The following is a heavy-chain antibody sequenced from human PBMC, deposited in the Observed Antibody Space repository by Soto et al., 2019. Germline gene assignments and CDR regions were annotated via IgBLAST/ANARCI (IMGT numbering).Heavy chain of an antibody. CDR3: AKDLLPQPYYYDSSGVF. Sequence: GGSLSLSCAASGFTFSSYGMHWVRQAPGKGLEWVAVIWYDGSNKYYADSVKGRFTISRDNSKNTLYLQMNSLRAEDTAVYYCAKDLLPQPYYYDSSGVFWGQGTLVTVSS. D-gene: IGHD3-22*01. CDR1: GFTFSSYG. V-gene: IGHV3-33*06. CDR2: IWYDGSNK. J-gene: IGHJ4*02.